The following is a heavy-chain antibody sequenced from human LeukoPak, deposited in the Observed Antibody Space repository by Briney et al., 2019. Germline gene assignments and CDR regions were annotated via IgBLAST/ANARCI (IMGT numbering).Heavy chain of an antibody. CDR2: IYHSGST. CDR3: ARVEGSTAIAE. V-gene: IGHV4-39*07. J-gene: IGHJ4*02. Sequence: SETLSLTCTVSGGSMTSTTYYWGWIRQSPGEGLEWIGYIYHSGSTYYNPSLKSRVTISVDRSKNQFSLKLSSVTAADTAVYYCARVEGSTAIAEWGQGTLVTVSS. CDR1: GGSMTSTTYY. D-gene: IGHD5-18*01.